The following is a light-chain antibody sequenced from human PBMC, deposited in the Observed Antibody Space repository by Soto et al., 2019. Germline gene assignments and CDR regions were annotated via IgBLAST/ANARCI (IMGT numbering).Light chain of an antibody. CDR3: QRTYRIPYT. CDR1: QSIGVY. Sequence: EIPMTQSPSSLSVSIGDRATSTCRSSQSIGVYLNWYQKKPGKPPKLLIYAASNLQSGVPSRFIGRGSGTDFTLTISRLQPEDFASYYCQRTYRIPYTFGQGTKLEI. V-gene: IGKV1-39*01. J-gene: IGKJ2*01. CDR2: AAS.